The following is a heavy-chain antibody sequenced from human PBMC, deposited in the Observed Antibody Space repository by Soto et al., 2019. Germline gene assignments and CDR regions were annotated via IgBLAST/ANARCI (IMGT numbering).Heavy chain of an antibody. J-gene: IGHJ3*02. Sequence: PXETLSLTCAVYGGSFSGYYWSWIRQPPGKGLEWIGEINHSGSTNYNPPLKSRVTISVDTSKNQFSLKLSSVTAAYTAVYYCARXXQIYXXXWXXXRYSXAXSAFDIWGQGTMVTVSS. CDR2: INHSGST. CDR1: GGSFSGYY. V-gene: IGHV4-34*01. CDR3: ARXXQIYXXXWXXXRYSXAXSAFDI. D-gene: IGHD3-16*02.